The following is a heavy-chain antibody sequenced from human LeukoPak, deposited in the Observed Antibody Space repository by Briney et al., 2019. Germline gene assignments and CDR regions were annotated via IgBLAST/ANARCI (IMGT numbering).Heavy chain of an antibody. Sequence: SETLSLTCTVSGGSISSYYWSWIRQPPGKGLEWIGYIYYSGSTNYNPSLKSRVTISVDTSKNQFSLKLSSVTAADTAVYYCASSTSGWYGSYYFDYWGQGTLVTVSS. D-gene: IGHD6-19*01. CDR2: IYYSGST. CDR3: ASSTSGWYGSYYFDY. CDR1: GGSISSYY. V-gene: IGHV4-59*08. J-gene: IGHJ4*02.